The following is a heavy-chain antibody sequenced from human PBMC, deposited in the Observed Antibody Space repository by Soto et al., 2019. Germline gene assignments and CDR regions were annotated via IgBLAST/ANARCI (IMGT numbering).Heavy chain of an antibody. CDR2: INAGNGNT. Sequence: GAPVEVFCKAPRYTNTSYDRQWVRQAHGKRLEWMGWINAGNGNTKYSQKFQDRVTITRDTSASTAYMDLSSLRSEDTAVYYCGRNKITRILDYWGQGTLVTVSS. CDR3: GRNKITRILDY. J-gene: IGHJ4*02. D-gene: IGHD1-20*01. V-gene: IGHV1-3*01. CDR1: RYTNTSYD.